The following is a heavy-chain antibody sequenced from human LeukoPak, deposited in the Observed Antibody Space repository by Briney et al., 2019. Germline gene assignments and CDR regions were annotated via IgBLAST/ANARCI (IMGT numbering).Heavy chain of an antibody. CDR1: GGSISSGGYS. CDR2: IYHSGST. Sequence: SETLSLTCAVSGGSISSGGYSWSWIRQPPGKGLEWIGYIYHSGSTYYNPSLKSRVTISVDRSKNQFSLKLSSVTAADTAVYYCARDSGYVSDYWGQGALVTVSS. V-gene: IGHV4-30-2*01. CDR3: ARDSGYVSDY. D-gene: IGHD5-12*01. J-gene: IGHJ4*02.